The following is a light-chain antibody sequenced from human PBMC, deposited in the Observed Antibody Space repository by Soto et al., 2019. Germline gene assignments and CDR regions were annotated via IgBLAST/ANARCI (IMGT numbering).Light chain of an antibody. V-gene: IGKV3-15*01. CDR1: QSVRTN. CDR3: QQYDKWPLT. CDR2: DRS. J-gene: IGKJ3*01. Sequence: EIVMTQSPATLSLSPGERVTLSCRASQSVRTNLAWYQQKPGQAPSLLVYDRSTRANSVPARFSGSGYGTEFTLTISSLQSDDSAVYFCQQYDKWPLTFGPGTKVDFK.